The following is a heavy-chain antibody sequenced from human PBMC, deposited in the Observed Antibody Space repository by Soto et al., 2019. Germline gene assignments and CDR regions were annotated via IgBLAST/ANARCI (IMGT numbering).Heavy chain of an antibody. CDR3: AREGSMIVGTGLDP. CDR2: INPSSGST. CDR1: GYTFTTYP. J-gene: IGHJ5*02. V-gene: IGHV1-46*01. D-gene: IGHD3-22*01. Sequence: HVQLVQSGAEVKQPGASVNISCQTSGYTFTTYPMHWVRQAPGQGLEGVGMINPSSGSTSFAQTFAGRVTVTRDPSKSTVYMDLTSLRSHDPAVYYCAREGSMIVGTGLDPWGQGTLVTVSS.